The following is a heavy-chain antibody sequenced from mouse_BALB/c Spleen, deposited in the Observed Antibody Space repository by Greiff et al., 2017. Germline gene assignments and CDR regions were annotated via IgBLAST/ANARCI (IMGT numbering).Heavy chain of an antibody. CDR3: ARAPYGSSPYYAMDY. Sequence: EVKLMESGGGLVKPGGSLKLSCAASGFTFSSYAMSWVRQSPEKRLEWVAEISSGGSYTYYPDTVTGRFTISGDNAKNTLYLEMSSLRSEDTAMYYCARAPYGSSPYYAMDYWGQGTSVTVSS. CDR2: ISSGGSYT. CDR1: GFTFSSYA. D-gene: IGHD1-1*01. V-gene: IGHV5-9-4*01. J-gene: IGHJ4*01.